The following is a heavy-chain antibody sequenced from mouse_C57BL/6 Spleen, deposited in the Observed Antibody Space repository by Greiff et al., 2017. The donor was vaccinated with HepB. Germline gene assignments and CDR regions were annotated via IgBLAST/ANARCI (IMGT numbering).Heavy chain of an antibody. CDR3: ARGLRYQDGGYAMDY. V-gene: IGHV14-3*01. CDR1: GFNIKNTY. D-gene: IGHD1-1*01. J-gene: IGHJ4*01. CDR2: IDPANGNT. Sequence: EVQLQQSVAELVRPGASVKLSCTASGFNIKNTYMHWVKLRPEQGLEWIGRIDPANGNTKYAPKFQGKATITADTSSNTAYLQLSSLTSEDTAIYYCARGLRYQDGGYAMDYWGQGTSVTVSS.